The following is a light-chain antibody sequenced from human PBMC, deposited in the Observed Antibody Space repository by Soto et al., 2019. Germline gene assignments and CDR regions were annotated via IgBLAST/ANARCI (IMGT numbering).Light chain of an antibody. V-gene: IGKV1-5*01. CDR1: QSINDW. J-gene: IGKJ1*01. CDR3: QKYDNAPWT. Sequence: DIQMTQSPSTLSASVGDRVTITCRASQSINDWLAWYQQKPGKAPKLLIYDASNLESGVPSRFSGSGSGTEFTLTISSLQPEDVGTYYCQKYDNAPWTFGQGTKVEN. CDR2: DAS.